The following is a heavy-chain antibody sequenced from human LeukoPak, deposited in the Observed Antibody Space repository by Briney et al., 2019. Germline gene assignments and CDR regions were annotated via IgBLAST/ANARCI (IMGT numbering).Heavy chain of an antibody. D-gene: IGHD6-13*01. Sequence: PGGSLRLSCAASGFTFSDNYMSWIRQAPGKGLEWVSYISSSGSIYYADSVKGRFTISRDNAKNSLYLQMNSLRAEDTAVYYCTTDYGESSSWYEDYMDVWGKGTTVTVSS. V-gene: IGHV3-11*04. J-gene: IGHJ6*03. CDR3: TTDYGESSSWYEDYMDV. CDR1: GFTFSDNY. CDR2: ISSSGSI.